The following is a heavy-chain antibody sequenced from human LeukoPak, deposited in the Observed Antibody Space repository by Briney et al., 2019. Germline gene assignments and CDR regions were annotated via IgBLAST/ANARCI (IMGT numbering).Heavy chain of an antibody. CDR2: TYYRSKWYY. Sequence: SQTLSLTCAISGDSVSSISVAWNWIRQSPSRGLAWLGRTYYRSKWYYEYAVSVKGRININPDPSKNQFSLQLNSVTPEDTAVYYCALARSEYHYGMDVWGQGTTVTVSS. CDR1: GDSVSSISVA. CDR3: ALARSEYHYGMDV. V-gene: IGHV6-1*01. J-gene: IGHJ6*02.